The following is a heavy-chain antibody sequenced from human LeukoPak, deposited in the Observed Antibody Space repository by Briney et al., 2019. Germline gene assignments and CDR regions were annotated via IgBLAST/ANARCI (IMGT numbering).Heavy chain of an antibody. J-gene: IGHJ4*02. V-gene: IGHV3-21*01. CDR2: ISSSSSYI. D-gene: IGHD1-1*01. CDR1: GFTFSSYS. Sequence: SPGGSLRLSCAASGFTFSSYSMNWVRQAPGKGLEWVSSISSSSSYIYYADSVKGQFTISRDNAKNSLYLQMNSLRAEDTAVYYCARDSHGGPASKLRASLGWGQGTLVTVSS. CDR3: ARDSHGGPASKLRASLG.